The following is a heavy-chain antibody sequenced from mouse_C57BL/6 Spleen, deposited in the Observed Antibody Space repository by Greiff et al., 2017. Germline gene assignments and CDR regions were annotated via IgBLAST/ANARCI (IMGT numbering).Heavy chain of an antibody. J-gene: IGHJ3*01. V-gene: IGHV5-4*01. Sequence: DVHLVESGGGLVKPGGSLKLSCAASGFTFSSYAMSWVRQTPEKRLEWVATISDGGSYTYYPDNVKGRFTISRDNAKNNLYLQVSHLKSEDTAMYYCARDRDGSSPCAYWGQGTLVTVSA. CDR1: GFTFSSYA. CDR2: ISDGGSYT. D-gene: IGHD1-1*01. CDR3: ARDRDGSSPCAY.